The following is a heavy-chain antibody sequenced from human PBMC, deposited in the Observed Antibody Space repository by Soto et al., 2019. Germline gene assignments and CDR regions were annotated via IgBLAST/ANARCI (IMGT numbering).Heavy chain of an antibody. V-gene: IGHV3-23*01. J-gene: IGHJ5*02. Sequence: GGSLRLSCAASGFTFSSYAMSWVRQAPGKGLEWVSAISGSGGSTYYADSVKGRFTISRDNSKNTLYLQMNSLRAEDTVVYYCANSVVVVAATRFEFDPWGQGTLVTVSS. CDR2: ISGSGGST. D-gene: IGHD2-15*01. CDR1: GFTFSSYA. CDR3: ANSVVVVAATRFEFDP.